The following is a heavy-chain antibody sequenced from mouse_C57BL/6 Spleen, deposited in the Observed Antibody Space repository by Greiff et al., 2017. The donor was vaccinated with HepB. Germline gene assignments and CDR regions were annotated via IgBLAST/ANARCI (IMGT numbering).Heavy chain of an antibody. Sequence: VQLQQSGTVLARPGASVKMSCKTSGYTFTSYWMHWVKQRPGQGLEWIGAIYPGNSDTSYNQKFKGKATLTAVTSASTAYMELSSLTNEDSACYYCTRSDYGSSGYFDVWGTGTTVTVSS. CDR1: GYTFTSYW. CDR2: IYPGNSDT. CDR3: TRSDYGSSGYFDV. V-gene: IGHV1-5*01. J-gene: IGHJ1*03. D-gene: IGHD1-1*01.